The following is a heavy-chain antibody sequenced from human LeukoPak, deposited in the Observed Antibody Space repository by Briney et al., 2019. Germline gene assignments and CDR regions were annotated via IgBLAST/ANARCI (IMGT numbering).Heavy chain of an antibody. CDR3: ARVHYYDSSGYSEGTEIDY. V-gene: IGHV1-69*01. D-gene: IGHD3-22*01. J-gene: IGHJ4*02. Sequence: SVKVSCKASGGIFSSYAISWVRQAPGQGLEWMGGIIPIFGTANYAQKFQGRVTITADESTSTAYMELSSLRSEDTAVYYCARVHYYDSSGYSEGTEIDYWGQGTLVTVSS. CDR2: IIPIFGTA. CDR1: GGIFSSYA.